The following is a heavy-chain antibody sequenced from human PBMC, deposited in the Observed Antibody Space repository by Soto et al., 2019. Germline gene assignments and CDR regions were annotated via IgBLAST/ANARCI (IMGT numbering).Heavy chain of an antibody. CDR3: ARDRSSSYSYAMDL. D-gene: IGHD3-10*01. Sequence: QVHLVESGGGVVQPGGSLTLSCSVSDFAFRLHGIHWVRHTPGKGLEWVAMIWHDGTRKYFRDSVRGRFTISRDSAKNKVYLQMNNLRGDDSALYFCARDRSSSYSYAMDLSGQGTTVTVSS. V-gene: IGHV3-33*01. CDR1: DFAFRLHG. J-gene: IGHJ6*02. CDR2: IWHDGTRK.